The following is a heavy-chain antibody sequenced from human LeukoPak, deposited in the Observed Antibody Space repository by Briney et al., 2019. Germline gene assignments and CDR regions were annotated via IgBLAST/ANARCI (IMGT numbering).Heavy chain of an antibody. CDR1: GFTVSSNY. J-gene: IGHJ4*02. CDR2: IYSGGST. Sequence: PGGSLRLSCAAPGFTVSSNYMSWVRQAPGKGLEWVSVIYSGGSTYYADSVKGRFTISRDNSKNTLYLQMNSLRAEDTAVYYCARGSSSTSCFDYWGQGTLVTVSS. V-gene: IGHV3-66*02. D-gene: IGHD2-2*01. CDR3: ARGSSSTSCFDY.